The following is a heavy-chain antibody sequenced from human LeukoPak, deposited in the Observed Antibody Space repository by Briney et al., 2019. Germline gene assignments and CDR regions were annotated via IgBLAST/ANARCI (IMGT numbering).Heavy chain of an antibody. CDR1: GDSISSYY. CDR2: IYSSGST. J-gene: IGHJ6*03. V-gene: IGHV4-4*07. CDR3: ARDLDNYDGSAERYYYYMDV. Sequence: SETLSLTCTVSGDSISSYYWSWLRQPAGKGLEWIGRIYSSGSTNYNPSLKSRVTMSVDTSKNQFSLKLSSVTAADTAVYYCARDLDNYDGSAERYYYYMDVWGKGTTVTVSS. D-gene: IGHD3-22*01.